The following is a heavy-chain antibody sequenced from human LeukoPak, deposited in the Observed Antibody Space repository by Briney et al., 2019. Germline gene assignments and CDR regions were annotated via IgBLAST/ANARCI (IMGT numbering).Heavy chain of an antibody. Sequence: GGSLRLSCAASGFTFSTYVMSWVRQAPGKGLQWVSSISGSGGSTYYADSVKGRFTISRDNSKNTLYLQMNSLRVEDTAVYYCAKAPRYCGSTSCYYYNAMDVWGQGTTVTVSS. J-gene: IGHJ6*02. CDR1: GFTFSTYV. V-gene: IGHV3-23*01. D-gene: IGHD2-2*01. CDR2: ISGSGGST. CDR3: AKAPRYCGSTSCYYYNAMDV.